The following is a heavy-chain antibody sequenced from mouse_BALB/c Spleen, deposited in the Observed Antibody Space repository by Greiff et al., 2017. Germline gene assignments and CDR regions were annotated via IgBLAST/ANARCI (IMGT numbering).Heavy chain of an antibody. CDR3: TSYDGAY. J-gene: IGHJ3*01. V-gene: IGHV6-6*02. D-gene: IGHD2-14*01. CDR1: GFTFSNYW. CDR2: IRLKSNNYAT. Sequence: EVKVEESGGGLVQPGGSMKLSCVASGFTFSNYWMNWVRQSPEKGLEWVAEIRLKSNNYATHYAESVKGRFTISRDDSKSSVYLQMNNLRAEDTGIYYCTSYDGAYWGQGTLVTVSA.